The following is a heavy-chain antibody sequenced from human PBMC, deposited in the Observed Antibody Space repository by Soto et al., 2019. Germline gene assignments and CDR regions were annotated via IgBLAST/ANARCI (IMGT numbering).Heavy chain of an antibody. D-gene: IGHD6-13*01. J-gene: IGHJ4*02. V-gene: IGHV3-30*03. Sequence: GGSLRLSCAASGFTFSSYGMHWVRQAPGKGLEWVAVISYDGSNKYYADSVKGRFTISRDNSKNSLYLQMNSLRDEDTAVYYCAREKGRGQQLVPNRGGRGYFDYWGQGTLVTVSS. CDR1: GFTFSSYG. CDR3: AREKGRGQQLVPNRGGRGYFDY. CDR2: ISYDGSNK.